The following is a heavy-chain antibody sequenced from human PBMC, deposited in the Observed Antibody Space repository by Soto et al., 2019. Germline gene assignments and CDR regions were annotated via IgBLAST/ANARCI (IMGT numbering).Heavy chain of an antibody. CDR2: IYYSGNT. Sequence: PSETLSLTCTVSGGSIVTSSYYWGWIRQPPGKGLEWLGHIYYSGNTYYHPSLKSRVTISVDTSRNQFSLRLSSVTAADTAVYYCARLPQEYNYYGMDVWGQGTTVTVPS. J-gene: IGHJ6*02. D-gene: IGHD1-1*01. CDR1: GGSIVTSSYY. CDR3: ARLPQEYNYYGMDV. V-gene: IGHV4-39*01.